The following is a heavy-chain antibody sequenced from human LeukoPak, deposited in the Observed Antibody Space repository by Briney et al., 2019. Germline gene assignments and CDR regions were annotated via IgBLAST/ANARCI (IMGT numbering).Heavy chain of an antibody. J-gene: IGHJ6*03. CDR3: ARGDYHYYMDV. CDR2: INHSGST. CDR1: GGSFSGYY. V-gene: IGHV4-34*01. Sequence: SETLSLTCAVYGGSFSGYYWSWIRQPPGKGLEWIGEINHSGSTNYNPSLKSRVTISVDTSKNQFSLKLSSVTAADTAVYYCARGDYHYYMDVWGKGTTVTISS.